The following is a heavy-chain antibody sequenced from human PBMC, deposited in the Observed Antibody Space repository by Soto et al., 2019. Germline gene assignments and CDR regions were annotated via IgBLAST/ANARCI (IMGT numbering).Heavy chain of an antibody. Sequence: QVQLVESGGGVVQPGRSLRLSCAASGFTFSSYAMHWVRQAPGKGLEWVAVISYDGSNKYYADSVEGRFTISRDNSKNTLYLQMNSLRAEDTAVYYCAREWGAFDIWGQGTMVTVSS. CDR1: GFTFSSYA. CDR3: AREWGAFDI. CDR2: ISYDGSNK. J-gene: IGHJ3*02. D-gene: IGHD3-16*01. V-gene: IGHV3-30-3*01.